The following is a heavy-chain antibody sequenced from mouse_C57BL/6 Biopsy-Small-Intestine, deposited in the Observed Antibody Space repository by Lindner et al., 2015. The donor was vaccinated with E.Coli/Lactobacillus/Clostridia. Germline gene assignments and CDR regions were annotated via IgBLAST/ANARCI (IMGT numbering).Heavy chain of an antibody. J-gene: IGHJ2*01. Sequence: VQLQESGAELVKPGASVKISCKASGYAFSSYWMNWVKQRPGKGLEWIGQIYPGDGDTNYNGRFKGKATLTADKSSSTAYMQLSSLTSEDSAVYFCARGGYYGNYFYYFDYWGQGTTLTVSS. CDR3: ARGGYYGNYFYYFDY. V-gene: IGHV1-80*01. CDR2: IYPGDGDT. CDR1: GYAFSSYW. D-gene: IGHD2-1*01.